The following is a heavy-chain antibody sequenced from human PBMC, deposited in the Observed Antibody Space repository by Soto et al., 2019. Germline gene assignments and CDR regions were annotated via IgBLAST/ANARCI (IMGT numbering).Heavy chain of an antibody. CDR2: ISGSGGST. CDR1: GFTFSSYA. D-gene: IGHD1-26*01. J-gene: IGHJ4*02. CDR3: AKEGAVGTCDY. Sequence: PGGSLRLSCAASGFTFSSYAMNRVREAPGKGLEWVSVISGSGGSTYYADSVKGRFTISRDNSKNTLYLQMNSLRAEDTAVYYCAKEGAVGTCDYWGPGTLVTVSS. V-gene: IGHV3-23*01.